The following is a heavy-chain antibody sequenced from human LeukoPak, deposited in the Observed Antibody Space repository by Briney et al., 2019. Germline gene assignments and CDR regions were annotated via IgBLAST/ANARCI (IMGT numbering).Heavy chain of an antibody. D-gene: IGHD6-19*01. CDR2: IYYSGRT. Sequence: SETLSLTCTVSGGSISSSSYYWGWIRQPPGKGLEWIGSIYYSGRTYYNPSLKSRVTISVDTSKNQFSLKLGSVTAADTAVYYCAKIGAVAGTYFQHWGQGTLVTVSS. V-gene: IGHV4-39*01. CDR3: AKIGAVAGTYFQH. CDR1: GGSISSSSYY. J-gene: IGHJ1*01.